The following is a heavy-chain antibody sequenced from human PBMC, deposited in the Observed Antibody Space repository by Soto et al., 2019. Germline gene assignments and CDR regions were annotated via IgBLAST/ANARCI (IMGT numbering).Heavy chain of an antibody. CDR3: ARDSVSSSWPEYFQH. V-gene: IGHV3-48*02. J-gene: IGHJ1*01. Sequence: GGSLRLSCAASGFNFSSYSMNWVRQAPGKGLEWVSYISSSSSTIYYAYSVKGRFTISRDNAKNSLYLQMNSLRDEDTAVYYCARDSVSSSWPEYFQHWGQGTLVTVSS. CDR2: ISSSSSTI. CDR1: GFNFSSYS. D-gene: IGHD6-13*01.